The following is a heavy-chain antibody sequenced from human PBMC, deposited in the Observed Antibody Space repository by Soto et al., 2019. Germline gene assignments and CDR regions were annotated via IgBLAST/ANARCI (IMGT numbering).Heavy chain of an antibody. V-gene: IGHV3-23*01. D-gene: IGHD1-20*01. CDR3: VKLNWTDNNGY. CDR1: GFTFASHP. Sequence: EVQLLESGGGLVQPGGSLRLSCAASGFTFASHPLSWVRQAPGKGLEWVSAISGESATIDYADSVKGRFTISRDYSDTVYLQMNSLRADDTAFYHCVKLNWTDNNGYWGQGTLVTVSS. CDR2: ISGESATI. J-gene: IGHJ4*02.